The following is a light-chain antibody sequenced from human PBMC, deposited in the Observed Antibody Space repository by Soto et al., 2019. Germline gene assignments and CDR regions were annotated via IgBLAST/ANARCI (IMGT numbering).Light chain of an antibody. Sequence: QSALTQPASVSGSPRQSITITCTGTSSDVGGSNYVSWHQQRPGKVPKLIIYAVTNRPSGVSTRFSGSKSGNTAFLTISALQAEDDADYYGSSFTTTDTWVFGGGTKLTVL. J-gene: IGLJ3*02. CDR3: SSFTTTDTWV. V-gene: IGLV2-14*01. CDR2: AVT. CDR1: SSDVGGSNY.